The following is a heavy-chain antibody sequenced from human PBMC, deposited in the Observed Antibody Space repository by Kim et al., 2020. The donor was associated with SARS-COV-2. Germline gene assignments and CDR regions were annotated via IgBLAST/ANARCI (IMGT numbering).Heavy chain of an antibody. CDR1: GFSFRSFS. D-gene: IGHD2-21*01. CDR3: ARENRDCYDFFDY. J-gene: IGHJ4*02. CDR2: IAYDGSNT. Sequence: GGSLRLSCAASGFSFRSFSMHWVRQAPGKGLEWLSFIAYDGSNTYYIDSVKGRFTISRDNSKNTLFLQMNSLRADDTAVYYCARENRDCYDFFDYWGLGSLVTVSS. V-gene: IGHV3-30*04.